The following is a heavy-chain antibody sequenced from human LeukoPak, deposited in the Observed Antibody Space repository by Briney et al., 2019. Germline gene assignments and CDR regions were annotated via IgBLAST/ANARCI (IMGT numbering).Heavy chain of an antibody. D-gene: IGHD3-3*01. CDR3: ARGRRITIFGVVHVAFDI. CDR2: IIPIFGTA. J-gene: IGHJ3*02. Sequence: SVKVSCKASGYTFSSYAISWVRQAPGQGLEWMGGIIPIFGTANYAQKFQGRVTITADESTSTAYMELSSLRSEDTAVYYCARGRRITIFGVVHVAFDIWGQGTMVTVSS. CDR1: GYTFSSYA. V-gene: IGHV1-69*13.